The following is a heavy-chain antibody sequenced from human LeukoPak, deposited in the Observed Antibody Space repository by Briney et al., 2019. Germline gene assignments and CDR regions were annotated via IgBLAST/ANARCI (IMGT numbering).Heavy chain of an antibody. CDR3: ARDPALYYFEY. CDR1: ASTFSSYS. CDR2: IISSISYI. V-gene: IGHV3-21*01. J-gene: IGHJ4*02. Sequence: GGSLTLAWPPSASTFSSYSMNWVRHPPGKGREWVSSIISSISYIYYANSVKGPFTIPRDNAKNSLYLQMHSLRAEDTAVYYCARDPALYYFEYWGQGTLVTVSS.